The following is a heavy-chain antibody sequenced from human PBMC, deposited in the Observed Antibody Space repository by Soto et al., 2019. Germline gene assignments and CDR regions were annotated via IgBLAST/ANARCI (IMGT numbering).Heavy chain of an antibody. Sequence: QVQLQESGPGLVKPSQTLSLTCTVSGGSISSGGYYWGWIRQHPGKGLEWIGYIYYSGSTYYNPSLKSRVTISVYTSQKHCTMKLSSVTAADTAVYYWARALAARGWFDPWGQGTLVTVSS. J-gene: IGHJ5*02. V-gene: IGHV4-31*03. D-gene: IGHD6-6*01. CDR1: GGSISSGGYY. CDR2: IYYSGST. CDR3: ARALAARGWFDP.